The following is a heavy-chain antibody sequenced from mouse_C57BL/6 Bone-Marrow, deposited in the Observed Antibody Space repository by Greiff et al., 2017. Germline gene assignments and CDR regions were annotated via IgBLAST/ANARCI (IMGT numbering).Heavy chain of an antibody. D-gene: IGHD1-1*01. Sequence: QVQLQQPGAELVMPGASVKLSCKASGYTFTSYWMHWVKQRPGQGLEWIGEIDPSDSYTNYNQKFKGKSTLTVDKSSSTAYMQLSSLTSEDSAVYDGARSGYYGTFKDYWGQGTTVTAAS. V-gene: IGHV1-69*01. CDR3: ARSGYYGTFKDY. J-gene: IGHJ4*01. CDR2: IDPSDSYT. CDR1: GYTFTSYW.